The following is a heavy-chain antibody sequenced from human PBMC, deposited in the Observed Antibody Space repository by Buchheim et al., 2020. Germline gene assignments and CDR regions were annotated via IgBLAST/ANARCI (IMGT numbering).Heavy chain of an antibody. CDR1: GFTFSDYW. V-gene: IGHV3-74*01. CDR3: ARDIASSGSYFDS. D-gene: IGHD6-13*01. J-gene: IGHJ4*02. CDR2: INSAGSYM. Sequence: EVQLVESGGGLVQPGGSLRLSCVAPGFTFSDYWMHWVRQTPGKGLVWVSRINSAGSYMHYADSVKGRFTISRDNAKSTLYLEMNTLRAEDTALYYCARDIASSGSYFDSWGQGTL.